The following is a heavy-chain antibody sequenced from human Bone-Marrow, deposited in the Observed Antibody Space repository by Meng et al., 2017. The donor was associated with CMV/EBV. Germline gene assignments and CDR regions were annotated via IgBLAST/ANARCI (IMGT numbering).Heavy chain of an antibody. CDR1: GFTVSSNY. V-gene: IGHV3-53*01. D-gene: IGHD5-18*01. CDR3: ARGGLSGYSYRGGYYYGMDV. CDR2: IYSGGST. Sequence: GESLKISCAASGFTVSSNYMSWVRQAPGKGLEWVSVIYSGGSTYYADSVKGRFTISRDNSKNTLYLQMNSLRAKDTAVYYCARGGLSGYSYRGGYYYGMDVWGQGTTVTVSS. J-gene: IGHJ6*02.